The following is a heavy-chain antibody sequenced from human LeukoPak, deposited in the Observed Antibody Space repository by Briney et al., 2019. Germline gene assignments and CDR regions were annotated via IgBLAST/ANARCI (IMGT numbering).Heavy chain of an antibody. CDR2: IIPIFGTA. CDR3: ARDPCKDPTAGWFDP. Sequence: SVKVSCKASGGTFSSYAISGVRQAPGQGLEWMGGIIPIFGTANYAQKFQGRVTITADESTSTAYMELSSLRSEDTAVYYCARDPCKDPTAGWFDPWGQGTLVTVSS. CDR1: GGTFSSYA. V-gene: IGHV1-69*13. J-gene: IGHJ5*02. D-gene: IGHD2/OR15-2a*01.